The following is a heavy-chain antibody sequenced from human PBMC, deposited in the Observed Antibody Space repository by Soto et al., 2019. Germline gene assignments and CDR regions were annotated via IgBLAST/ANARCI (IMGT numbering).Heavy chain of an antibody. V-gene: IGHV1-69*06. D-gene: IGHD2-2*01. CDR2: IRPIVGTT. CDR3: AREGCSSTSCSWGVHHGMDV. Sequence: SVKVSCKASGCIFNSYSIIWVRQAPGQGLEWMGGIRPIVGTTNYAQKFQGRVTITADKSASTAYMELSSLRSEDTAVYYCAREGCSSTSCSWGVHHGMDVWGQGTTVTVSS. CDR1: GCIFNSYS. J-gene: IGHJ6*02.